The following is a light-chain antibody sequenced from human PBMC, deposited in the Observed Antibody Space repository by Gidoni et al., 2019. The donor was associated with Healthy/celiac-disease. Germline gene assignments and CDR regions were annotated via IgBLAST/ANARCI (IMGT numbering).Light chain of an antibody. V-gene: IGKV3-11*01. CDR2: YAS. CDR3: QQRSNWPTWT. CDR1: QSVSSY. Sequence: EIVLTKSNATLSLSPGERATLSCSAGQSVSSYFAWSQQQPGQAPRSLIYYASNWATGIPARFIGSGSATDFTLTLSSLSPADFAVYYCQQRSNWPTWTFGQGTKVEIK. J-gene: IGKJ1*01.